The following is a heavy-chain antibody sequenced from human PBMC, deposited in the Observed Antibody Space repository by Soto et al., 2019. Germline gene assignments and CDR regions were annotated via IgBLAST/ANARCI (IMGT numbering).Heavy chain of an antibody. D-gene: IGHD3-22*01. J-gene: IGHJ3*02. CDR1: GYTFTGYY. CDR2: INPNSVGT. V-gene: IGHV1-2*04. CDR3: ARGGTMIVVFTHDAFDI. Sequence: ASVKVSCKASGYTFTGYYMHWVRQAPGQGLEWMGWINPNSVGTNYAQKFQGWVTMTRDTSISTAYMELSRLRSDDTAVYYCARGGTMIVVFTHDAFDIWGQGTMVTVSS.